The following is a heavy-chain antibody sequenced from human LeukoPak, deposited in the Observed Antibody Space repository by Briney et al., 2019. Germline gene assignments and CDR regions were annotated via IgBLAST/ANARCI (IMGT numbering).Heavy chain of an antibody. Sequence: GASVKVSCKASGYTFTSYGISWVRQAPGQGLEWMGWISAYNGNTNYAQKLQGRVTMTTDTSTSTAYMALRSLTSDDTAVYYCAIVRCLDRLSGDYWGQGTLVTVSS. V-gene: IGHV1-18*01. CDR2: ISAYNGNT. D-gene: IGHD3-3*01. J-gene: IGHJ4*02. CDR3: AIVRCLDRLSGDY. CDR1: GYTFTSYG.